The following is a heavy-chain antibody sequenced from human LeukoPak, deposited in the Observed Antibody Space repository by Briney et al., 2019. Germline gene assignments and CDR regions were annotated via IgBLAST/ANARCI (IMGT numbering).Heavy chain of an antibody. CDR1: GDSFNEYY. Sequence: SETLSLTCSVFGDSFNEYYWNWVRQPPGKGLQWIGYIYHNGNSNYNPSLKGRLTISVDTAKNQFSLKLTSVTAADTAVYYCARSLSYISGRYYNFDYWGQGTLVTVSS. V-gene: IGHV4-59*01. J-gene: IGHJ4*02. CDR3: ARSLSYISGRYYNFDY. CDR2: IYHNGNS. D-gene: IGHD3-10*01.